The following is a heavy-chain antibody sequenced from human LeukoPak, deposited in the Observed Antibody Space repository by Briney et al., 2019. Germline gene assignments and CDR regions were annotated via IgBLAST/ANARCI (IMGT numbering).Heavy chain of an antibody. D-gene: IGHD6-13*01. Sequence: GSLRLSCAASGFTFSSYAMSWVRQAPGKGLEWVSSISGSGNRTYYADSVKGRFTISRDNAKSSLYLQMNSLRVEDTAVYFCARGYSSSSDDFDYWGQGALVAVSS. CDR3: ARGYSSSSDDFDY. CDR1: GFTFSSYA. CDR2: ISGSGNRT. V-gene: IGHV3-23*01. J-gene: IGHJ4*02.